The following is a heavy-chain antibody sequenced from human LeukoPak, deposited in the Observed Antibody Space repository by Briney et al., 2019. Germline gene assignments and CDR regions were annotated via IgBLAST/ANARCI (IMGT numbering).Heavy chain of an antibody. V-gene: IGHV3-23*01. D-gene: IGHD3-22*01. J-gene: IGHJ4*02. CDR1: GFTFSSYA. CDR2: ISGSGGST. CDR3: AKDPGYSSGYYGDNFDY. Sequence: GGSLRLSCAASGFTFSSYAMSWVRQAPGKGLEWVSAISGSGGSTYYADSVKGRFTVSRDNSKNTLYLQMNSLRAEDTAVYYCAKDPGYSSGYYGDNFDYWGQGTLVTVSS.